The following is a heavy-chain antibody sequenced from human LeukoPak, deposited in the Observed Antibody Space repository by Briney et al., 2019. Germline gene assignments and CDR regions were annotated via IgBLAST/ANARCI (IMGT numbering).Heavy chain of an antibody. CDR1: GFTFSSYA. Sequence: GESLRLSCAASGFTFSSYAMHWVRQAPGKGLEWVAVISYDGSNKYYTDSVKGRFTISRDNSKNTLYLQMNSLRAEDTAVYYCAGVFNRIPFFGVVDNGMDVWGQGPTVTVSS. D-gene: IGHD3-3*01. V-gene: IGHV3-30-3*01. CDR3: AGVFNRIPFFGVVDNGMDV. CDR2: ISYDGSNK. J-gene: IGHJ6*02.